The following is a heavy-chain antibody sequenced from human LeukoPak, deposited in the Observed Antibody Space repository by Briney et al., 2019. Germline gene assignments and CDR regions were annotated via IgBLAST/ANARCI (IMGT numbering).Heavy chain of an antibody. V-gene: IGHV3-7*05. Sequence: GGSLRLSCAASGLTFSSYWMSWVRQAPGKGLDWVANIHEDGSDKYYVDSVKGRFTISRDNAKNSLYLQMNSLRAEDTAVYYCARTLRLRTPRAFDIWGQGTMVTVSS. CDR2: IHEDGSDK. CDR1: GLTFSSYW. D-gene: IGHD6-25*01. CDR3: ARTLRLRTPRAFDI. J-gene: IGHJ3*02.